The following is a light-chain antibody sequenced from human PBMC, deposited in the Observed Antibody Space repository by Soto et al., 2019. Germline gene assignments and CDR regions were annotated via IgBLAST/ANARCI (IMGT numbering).Light chain of an antibody. J-gene: IGKJ4*01. V-gene: IGKV3-11*01. Sequence: EIVLTQSPATLSLSPGERATPPSRASRTFRAYLPWNQKKPAQPPRLLTYKPSNRATGIPARFSGSGSGTDFPLTISSLEPEDFAVYYCQQRRYWPLTFGGGTKVEIK. CDR3: QQRRYWPLT. CDR2: KPS. CDR1: RTFRAY.